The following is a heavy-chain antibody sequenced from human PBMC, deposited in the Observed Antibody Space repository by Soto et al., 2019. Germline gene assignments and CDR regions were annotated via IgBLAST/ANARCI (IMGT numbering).Heavy chain of an antibody. J-gene: IGHJ4*02. D-gene: IGHD6-13*01. V-gene: IGHV4-59*01. CDR3: AKYRRTEAEGFTRDY. CDR1: GDSINNSY. CDR2: IYYTGTT. Sequence: PSETLSLTCAVSGDSINNSYWSWIRQPPGKRLEWIGNIYYTGTTTYSPSLESRVTMSVDTSKNQFSLKLNSVDAADTAVYYCAKYRRTEAEGFTRDYWGRGTLVTVSS.